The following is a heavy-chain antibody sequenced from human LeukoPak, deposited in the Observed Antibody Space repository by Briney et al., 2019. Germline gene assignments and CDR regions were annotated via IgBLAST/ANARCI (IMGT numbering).Heavy chain of an antibody. V-gene: IGHV3-21*01. Sequence: GGSLRLSCAASGFAFSFYSMNWVRQAPGKGLEWVSSITSSSNYIYYADSVKGRFTISRDNAKNSLYLQINSLRAEDTAVYYCARLGGIDYWGQGTLVSVSS. CDR3: ARLGGIDY. CDR1: GFAFSFYS. CDR2: ITSSSNYI. D-gene: IGHD2-15*01. J-gene: IGHJ4*02.